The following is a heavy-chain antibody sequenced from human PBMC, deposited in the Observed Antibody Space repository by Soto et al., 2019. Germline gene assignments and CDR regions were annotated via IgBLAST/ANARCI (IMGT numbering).Heavy chain of an antibody. CDR2: INPKFGDT. V-gene: IGHV1-2*02. CDR3: ARNMDYYYGPGSGNGHGV. D-gene: IGHD3-10*01. J-gene: IGHJ6*02. Sequence: QVQLVQSGAEVKEPGDSVRVSCEGSGYTFTAYHIHWVRQAPGHGLEWMGWINPKFGDTTYAQDFQGRVSMTRDMSISTVYMELSRLTSDDTAIYYCARNMDYYYGPGSGNGHGVWGQGTTVTVFS. CDR1: GYTFTAYH.